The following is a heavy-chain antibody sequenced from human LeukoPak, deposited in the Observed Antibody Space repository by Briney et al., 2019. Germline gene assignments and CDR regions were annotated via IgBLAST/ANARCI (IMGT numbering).Heavy chain of an antibody. J-gene: IGHJ4*02. V-gene: IGHV3-21*01. CDR2: ISSSSSYI. CDR3: ARDRYFDWPHAADY. D-gene: IGHD3-9*01. CDR1: GFTFSSYS. Sequence: GGSLRLSCAASGFTFSSYSMNWVRQAPGKGLEWVSSISSSSSYIHYADSVKGRFTISRDNAKNSLYLQMNSLRAEDTAVYYCARDRYFDWPHAADYWGQGTLVTVSS.